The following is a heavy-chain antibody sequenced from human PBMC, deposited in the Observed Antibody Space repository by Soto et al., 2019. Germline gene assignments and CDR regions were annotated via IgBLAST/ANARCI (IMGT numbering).Heavy chain of an antibody. V-gene: IGHV3-53*01. J-gene: IGHJ4*02. CDR3: AKDLKRRDFDY. D-gene: IGHD3-10*01. CDR1: WFTVSSNY. Sequence: GGSLRLSCATSWFTVSSNYMSWVRQAPGKGLEWVSVICSGGSTYYADSVKGRFTISRDNSKNTLYLQMNSLRAEDTAVYYCAKDLKRRDFDYWGQGTLVTVSS. CDR2: ICSGGST.